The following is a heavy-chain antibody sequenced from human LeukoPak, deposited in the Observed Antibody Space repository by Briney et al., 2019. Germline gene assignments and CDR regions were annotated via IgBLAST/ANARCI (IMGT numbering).Heavy chain of an antibody. CDR1: GSSISSYY. CDR2: IYYSGST. V-gene: IGHV4-59*01. CDR3: ARDGIAVAGTLLYWYFDL. Sequence: SETLSLTCTVSGSSISSYYWSWIRQPPGKGLEWIGYIYYSGSTNYNPSLKSRVTISVDTSKNQFSLKLSSVTAADTAVYYCARDGIAVAGTLLYWYFDLWGRGTLVTVSS. D-gene: IGHD6-19*01. J-gene: IGHJ2*01.